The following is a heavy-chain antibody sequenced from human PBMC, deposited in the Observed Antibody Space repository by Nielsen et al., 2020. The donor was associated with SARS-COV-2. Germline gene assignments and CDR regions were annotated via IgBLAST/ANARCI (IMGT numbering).Heavy chain of an antibody. J-gene: IGHJ6*03. CDR3: AGGADFWSRTQKYYMDV. Sequence: GESLKISCSASGFTFSSTWMDWVRQAPGQGLVWVSRINPSGSGTAYADSVKGRFAVSRDNAENTVVLQIHSLRVEDTAVYYCAGGADFWSRTQKYYMDVWGKGTTVTVSS. V-gene: IGHV3-74*01. CDR2: INPSGSGT. CDR1: GFTFSSTW. D-gene: IGHD3-3*01.